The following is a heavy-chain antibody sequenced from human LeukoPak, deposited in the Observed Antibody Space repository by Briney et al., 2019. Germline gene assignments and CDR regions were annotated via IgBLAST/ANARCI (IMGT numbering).Heavy chain of an antibody. V-gene: IGHV3-23*01. J-gene: IGHJ6*02. CDR2: IGGDGTT. CDR1: GFTFSNCG. Sequence: GGSLRLSGATSGFTFSNCGMSWVRQAPGKGLQWLSVIGGDGTTYYADSVKGRFTVSRDNSENTLYLQVNSLRAEDTAVYYCAKGPYGLGIYYGMDVWGQGTTVTV. CDR3: AKGPYGLGIYYGMDV. D-gene: IGHD3-10*01.